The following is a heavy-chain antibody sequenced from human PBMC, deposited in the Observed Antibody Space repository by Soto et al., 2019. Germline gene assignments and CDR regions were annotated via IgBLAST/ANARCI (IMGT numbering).Heavy chain of an antibody. Sequence: EVQLVESGGGLVQPGGSLRLSCAASGFTFSSYWMHWVRQTPGKGLVWVSRIDREGSDTAYADSVKGRFTISRDNAKNTLYLQMNSLRAEDTAAYYCARATTTVTTRPTLGYWGQGTLATVSS. D-gene: IGHD4-17*01. CDR1: GFTFSSYW. CDR3: ARATTTVTTRPTLGY. CDR2: IDREGSDT. V-gene: IGHV3-74*01. J-gene: IGHJ4*02.